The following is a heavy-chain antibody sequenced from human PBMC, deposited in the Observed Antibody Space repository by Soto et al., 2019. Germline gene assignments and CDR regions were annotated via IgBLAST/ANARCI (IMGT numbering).Heavy chain of an antibody. CDR3: ARVHVKRGPIAAAGTYYFDY. D-gene: IGHD6-13*01. J-gene: IGHJ4*02. CDR1: GVYISSYY. Sequence: LWVTQCLTCPFAGVYISSYYLILIRQPPGKGLEWIGYIYYSGSTNYNPSLKSRVTISVDTSKNQFSLKLSSVTAADTAVYYCARVHVKRGPIAAAGTYYFDYWGQGTLVNVSA. CDR2: IYYSGST. V-gene: IGHV4-59*01.